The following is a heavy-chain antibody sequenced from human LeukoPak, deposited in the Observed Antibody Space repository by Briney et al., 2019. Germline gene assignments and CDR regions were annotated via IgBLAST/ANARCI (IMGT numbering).Heavy chain of an antibody. D-gene: IGHD6-13*01. CDR2: ISYDGSNK. CDR1: GFTFSSYG. CDR3: AEPERGAAGNWFDP. J-gene: IGHJ5*02. V-gene: IGHV3-30*18. Sequence: GGSLRLSRAASGFTFSSYGMHWVRQAPGKGLEWVAVISYDGSNKYYADSVKGRFTISRDNSKNTLYLQMNSLRAEDTAVYYCAEPERGAAGNWFDPWGQGTLVTVSS.